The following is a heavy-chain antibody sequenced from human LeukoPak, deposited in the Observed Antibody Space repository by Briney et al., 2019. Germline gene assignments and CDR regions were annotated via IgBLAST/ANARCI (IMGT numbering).Heavy chain of an antibody. V-gene: IGHV4-4*02. D-gene: IGHD1-26*01. CDR2: IELSVIT. J-gene: IGHJ4*02. CDR1: GGSLSSSNW. CDR3: ATKVGVNSGED. Sequence: SETLSLTCAVSGGSLSSSNWWTWVRQPPGKGLEWIGEIELSVITNYNPSLKSRVTISVDKSKNQFSLNLDSVTAADTAVYYCATKVGVNSGEDWGQGTLVTPSS.